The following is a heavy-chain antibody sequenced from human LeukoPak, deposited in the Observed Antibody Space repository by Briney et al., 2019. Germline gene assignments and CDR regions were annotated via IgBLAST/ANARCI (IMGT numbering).Heavy chain of an antibody. CDR2: ISTSNSAT. Sequence: GGSLRLSCAASGFTFSSYNMNWVRQAPGKGLEWASYISTSNSATYYADSVKGRFTISRDNAKNSLYLQMNSLRAEDTAVYYCARDMSYGSGSSLDSWGQGTLVTVSS. J-gene: IGHJ4*02. CDR1: GFTFSSYN. CDR3: ARDMSYGSGSSLDS. D-gene: IGHD3-10*01. V-gene: IGHV3-48*04.